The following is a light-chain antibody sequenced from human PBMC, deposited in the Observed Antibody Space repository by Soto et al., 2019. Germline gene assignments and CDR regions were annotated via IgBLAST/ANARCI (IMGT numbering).Light chain of an antibody. CDR1: SSNIGAGYD. V-gene: IGLV1-40*01. Sequence: VLTQPPSVSGAPGQRVTISCTGSSSNIGAGYDVHWYQQLPGTAPKLLIYGNSNRPSGVPDRFSGSKSGTSASLAITGLQAEDEADYYCQSYDSSLSGPYVVFGGGTKLTVL. CDR3: QSYDSSLSGPYVV. J-gene: IGLJ2*01. CDR2: GNS.